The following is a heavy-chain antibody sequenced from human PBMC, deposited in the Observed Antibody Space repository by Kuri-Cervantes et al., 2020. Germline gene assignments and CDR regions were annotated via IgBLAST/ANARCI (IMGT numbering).Heavy chain of an antibody. CDR2: IIPIFGTA. V-gene: IGHV1-69*06. CDR3: ATVGGWYRQHYFDY. D-gene: IGHD6-19*01. J-gene: IGHJ4*02. Sequence: SVKVSCKASGYTFTRYCMHWVRQAPGQGLEWMGGIIPIFGTANYAQKFQGRVTITADKSTSTAYMELSSLRSEDTAVYYCATVGGWYRQHYFDYWGQGTLVTVSS. CDR1: GYTFTRYC.